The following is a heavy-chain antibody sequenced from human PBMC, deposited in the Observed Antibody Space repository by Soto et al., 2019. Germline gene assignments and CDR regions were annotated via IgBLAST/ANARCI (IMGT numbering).Heavy chain of an antibody. Sequence: SETLSLTCTVSGGSIISSSYYFVWIRQPPWNGLEWIGSIYYSGSTYYNPSLKSRVTISVDTSKNQFSLKLSSVTAADTAVYYCASQSITMVRGVIVVWFDPWGQGTLVTVSS. CDR3: ASQSITMVRGVIVVWFDP. CDR1: GGSIISSSYY. CDR2: IYYSGST. V-gene: IGHV4-39*01. D-gene: IGHD3-10*01. J-gene: IGHJ5*02.